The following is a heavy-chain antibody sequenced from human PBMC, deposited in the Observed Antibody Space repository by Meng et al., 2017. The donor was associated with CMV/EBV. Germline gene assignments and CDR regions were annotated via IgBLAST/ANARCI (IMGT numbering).Heavy chain of an antibody. V-gene: IGHV4-59*11. CDR1: GASNTSHY. J-gene: IGHJ4*02. CDR2: TYYNGKT. CDR3: ARGYYPHSTGWYGY. Sequence: TVSGASNTSHYWSWIRQPPGRALEWIGFTYYNGKTNYNPSLKSRVNISVDTSKRQFSLRLTSVTVADTAVYFCARGYYPHSTGWYGYWGQGTLVTVSS. D-gene: IGHD6-19*01.